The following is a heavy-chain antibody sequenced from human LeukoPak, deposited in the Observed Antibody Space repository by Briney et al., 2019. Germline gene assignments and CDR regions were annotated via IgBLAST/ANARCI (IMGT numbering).Heavy chain of an antibody. CDR2: IGTAGDT. CDR1: GFTFSSYD. J-gene: IGHJ6*03. V-gene: IGHV3-13*03. CDR3: ARDRTFSSSWYEFDHYYYYMDV. D-gene: IGHD6-13*01. Sequence: GGSLRLSSAACGFTFSSYDMRWVRQPTGKGLEWVSAIGTAGDTYYPGSVKGQFTISRDNAKNSLYLQMNSLRAEDTAVYYCARDRTFSSSWYEFDHYYYYMDVWGKGTTVTISS.